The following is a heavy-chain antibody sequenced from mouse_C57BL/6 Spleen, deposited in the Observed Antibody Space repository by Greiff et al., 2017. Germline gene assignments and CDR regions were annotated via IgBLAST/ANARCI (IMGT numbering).Heavy chain of an antibody. CDR3: ARAEFITTVSYAMDY. V-gene: IGHV1-69*01. CDR1: GYTFTSYW. CDR2: IDPSDSYT. Sequence: QVPLQQPGAELVMPGASVKLSCKASGYTFTSYWMHWVKQRPGQGLEWIGEIDPSDSYTNYNQKFKGKSTLTVDKSSSTAYMQLSSLTSEDSAVYYCARAEFITTVSYAMDYWGQGTSVTVSS. J-gene: IGHJ4*01. D-gene: IGHD1-1*01.